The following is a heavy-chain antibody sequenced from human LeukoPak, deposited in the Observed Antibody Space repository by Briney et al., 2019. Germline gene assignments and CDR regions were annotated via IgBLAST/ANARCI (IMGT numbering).Heavy chain of an antibody. J-gene: IGHJ1*01. V-gene: IGHV1-2*02. Sequence: GASVKVSCKASGYTFTGYYMHWVRQAPGQGLEWMGCINPNSGGTNYAQKFQGRVTITRDKSISTAYMELSRLRSDDSAVYYCATPGFDSSGYYYHEYFQHWGQGTLVTVSS. D-gene: IGHD3-22*01. CDR1: GYTFTGYY. CDR2: INPNSGGT. CDR3: ATPGFDSSGYYYHEYFQH.